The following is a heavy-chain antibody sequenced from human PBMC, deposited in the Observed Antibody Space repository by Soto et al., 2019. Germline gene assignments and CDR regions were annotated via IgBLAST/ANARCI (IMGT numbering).Heavy chain of an antibody. CDR1: GFSLSTSGVG. CDR3: AHWDCSGGSCYFSTLDY. J-gene: IGHJ4*02. Sequence: SGPTLVKPTQTLTLTCTFSGFSLSTSGVGVGWIRQPPGKALEWLALIYWDDDKRYSPSLKSRLTITKDTSKNQVVLTMTNMDPVDTATYYCAHWDCSGGSCYFSTLDYWGQGTLVTVSS. CDR2: IYWDDDK. V-gene: IGHV2-5*02. D-gene: IGHD2-15*01.